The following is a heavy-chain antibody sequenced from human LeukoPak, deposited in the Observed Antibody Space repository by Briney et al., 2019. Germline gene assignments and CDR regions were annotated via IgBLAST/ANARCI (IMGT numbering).Heavy chain of an antibody. CDR3: AGSTVTTYQDAFDI. Sequence: SETLSLTCTVSGGSISSYYWSWIRQPAGKGLEWIGRIHSSGSTNYNPSLKSRVTMSVDTSKNQFSLKLSSVTAADTAVYYCAGSTVTTYQDAFDIWGQGTMVTVSS. V-gene: IGHV4-4*07. CDR2: IHSSGST. D-gene: IGHD4-17*01. J-gene: IGHJ3*02. CDR1: GGSISSYY.